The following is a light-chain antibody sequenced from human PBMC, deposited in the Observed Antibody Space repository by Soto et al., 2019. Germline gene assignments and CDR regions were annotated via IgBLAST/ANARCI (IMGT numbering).Light chain of an antibody. CDR1: STDFVSYNR. J-gene: IGLJ2*01. Sequence: QSVLTQPPSVSGSPGQSVTISCTGTSTDFVSYNRVSWYQQPPGTAPKLIIYEASNRPSGVSNRFSGSKSGNTASLTISGLQAEDEADYYCSSYTTTSTVVFGGGTKLTVL. CDR2: EAS. CDR3: SSYTTTSTVV. V-gene: IGLV2-18*02.